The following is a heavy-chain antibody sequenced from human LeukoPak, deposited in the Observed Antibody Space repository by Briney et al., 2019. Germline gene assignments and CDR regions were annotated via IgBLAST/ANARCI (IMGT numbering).Heavy chain of an antibody. J-gene: IGHJ4*02. CDR2: TSSSGSTI. D-gene: IGHD3-22*01. CDR3: AKEGSDYYDVSGAPFDS. Sequence: GGSLRLSCAASGFTFSSYEMNWVRQAPGKGLEWVSYTSSSGSTIYYADSVKGRFTISRDNSKSTLYLQMSSLRAEDTAVYFCAKEGSDYYDVSGAPFDSWGQGTLVTLSS. CDR1: GFTFSSYE. V-gene: IGHV3-48*03.